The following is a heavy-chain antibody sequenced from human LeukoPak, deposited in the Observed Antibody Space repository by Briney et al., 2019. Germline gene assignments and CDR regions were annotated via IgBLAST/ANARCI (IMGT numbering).Heavy chain of an antibody. Sequence: GGSLRLSCAASGFTFSSYAMTWVRQAPGKGLEYVSSVSSNVYSTHYADSVKGRFAISRDNSKNTLYLQMSSLRTEDTAVYYCVKDSKSSGWYVPPNFDYWGQGTPVTVSS. J-gene: IGHJ4*02. CDR1: GFTFSSYA. CDR3: VKDSKSSGWYVPPNFDY. V-gene: IGHV3-64D*09. CDR2: VSSNVYST. D-gene: IGHD6-19*01.